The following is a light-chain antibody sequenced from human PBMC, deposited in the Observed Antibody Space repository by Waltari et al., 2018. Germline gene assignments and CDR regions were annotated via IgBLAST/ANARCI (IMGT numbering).Light chain of an antibody. CDR1: SSNIGRNS. CDR2: RND. J-gene: IGLJ3*02. V-gene: IGLV1-44*01. CDR3: AAWDDSLNAWI. Sequence: QSLLTQPPSLSGAPGQRVTISCSGGSSNIGRNSVNWYEQVPGTAPKLVMFRNDQRPSGVSDRFSASKSGTSASLAINGLLSADENDYICAAWDDSLNAWIFGGGTRLTVL.